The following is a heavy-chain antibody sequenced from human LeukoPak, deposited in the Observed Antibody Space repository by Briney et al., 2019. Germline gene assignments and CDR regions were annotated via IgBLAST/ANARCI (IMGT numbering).Heavy chain of an antibody. CDR1: GGSLSSHY. CDR3: ARYDYGVFDAFDV. J-gene: IGHJ3*01. D-gene: IGHD3-16*01. Sequence: SETLSLTCTVSGGSLSSHYWSWIRQPPGKGLEWIGYIYNSGSTNHNPSLKSRVTISLDTSKNHYSLHLTSVTAADTAVYFCARYDYGVFDAFDVWGQGTVVTVSS. V-gene: IGHV4-59*08. CDR2: IYNSGST.